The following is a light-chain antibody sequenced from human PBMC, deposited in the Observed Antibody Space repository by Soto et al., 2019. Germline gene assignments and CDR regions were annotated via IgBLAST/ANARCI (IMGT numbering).Light chain of an antibody. CDR1: QFVSSR. CDR2: DTS. CDR3: QEYIQWPPGM. Sequence: DIVVTQSPATLSASPGERVTLSCRASQFVSSRLAWYQRRPGQVPRLLIYDTSTRAPGISARFSGSWSGTEFTLTIISLQSEDFAVYYCQEYIQWPPGMFGPGTTVDIK. V-gene: IGKV3-15*01. J-gene: IGKJ1*01.